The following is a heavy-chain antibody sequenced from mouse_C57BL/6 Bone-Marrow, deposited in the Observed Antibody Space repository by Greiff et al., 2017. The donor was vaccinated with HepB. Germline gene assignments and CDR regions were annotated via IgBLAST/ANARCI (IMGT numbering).Heavy chain of an antibody. Sequence: VQLQQSGPGLVQPSQSLSITCTASGFSLTSYGVHWVRQSPGKGLEWLGVIWRGGSTDYNAAFMSRLSITKDNSKSQVFFKMNRLQADDTAIYYCARRGFYSNYSYAMDYWGQGTSVTVSS. J-gene: IGHJ4*01. CDR3: ARRGFYSNYSYAMDY. V-gene: IGHV2-5*01. CDR2: IWRGGST. CDR1: GFSLTSYG. D-gene: IGHD2-5*01.